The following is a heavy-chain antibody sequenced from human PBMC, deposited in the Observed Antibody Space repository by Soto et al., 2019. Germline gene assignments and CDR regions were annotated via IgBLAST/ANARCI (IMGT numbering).Heavy chain of an antibody. V-gene: IGHV5-51*01. CDR2: IYPGDSDT. CDR1: GYSLTSYW. D-gene: IGHD3-22*01. J-gene: IGHJ3*02. CDR3: ARGGVTYYYDSSGSTDAFDI. Sequence: GESLKISCKGSGYSLTSYWIGWVRQMPGKGLEWMGIIYPGDSDTRYSPSFQGQVTISADKSISTAYLQWSSLKASDTAMYYCARGGVTYYYDSSGSTDAFDIWGQGTMVTVSS.